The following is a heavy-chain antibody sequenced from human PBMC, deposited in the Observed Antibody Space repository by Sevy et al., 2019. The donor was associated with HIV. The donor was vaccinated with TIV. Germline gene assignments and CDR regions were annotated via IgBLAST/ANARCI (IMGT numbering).Heavy chain of an antibody. V-gene: IGHV1-3*01. CDR2: INAGNGNT. D-gene: IGHD4-17*01. Sequence: ASVKVSCKASGYTFTSYAMHWVCQAPGQRLEWMGWINAGNGNTKYSQKFQGRVTITRDTSASTAYMELSSLRSEDTAVYYCARINTVTTRTGAFDIWGQGTMVTVSS. CDR3: ARINTVTTRTGAFDI. CDR1: GYTFTSYA. J-gene: IGHJ3*02.